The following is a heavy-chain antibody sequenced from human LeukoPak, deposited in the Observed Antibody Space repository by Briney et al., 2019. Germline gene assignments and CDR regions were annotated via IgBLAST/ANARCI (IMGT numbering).Heavy chain of an antibody. D-gene: IGHD3-22*01. CDR3: AREAYYDSSGPRGHFDY. CDR1: GYTFTSYY. V-gene: IGHV1-46*01. Sequence: ASVKVSCKASGYTFTSYYMHWVRQAPGQGLEWMGIINPSGGSTSYAQKSQGRVTMTRDTSTSTVYMELSSLRSEDTAVYYCAREAYYDSSGPRGHFDYWGQGTLVTVSS. CDR2: INPSGGST. J-gene: IGHJ4*02.